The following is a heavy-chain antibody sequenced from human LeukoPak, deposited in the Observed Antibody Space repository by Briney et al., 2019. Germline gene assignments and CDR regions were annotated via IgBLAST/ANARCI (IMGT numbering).Heavy chain of an antibody. V-gene: IGHV3-7*01. Sequence: GGSLRLSCAASGFTFSNYWMSWVRQAPGKGLEWVANINQDGSDKYCVDSVKGRFTISRDNARSSLYLQMNSLRVEDTAVYYCARVQGSSGPGIFEYWGQGTLVPVSS. CDR1: GFTFSNYW. CDR3: ARVQGSSGPGIFEY. CDR2: INQDGSDK. J-gene: IGHJ4*02. D-gene: IGHD6-19*01.